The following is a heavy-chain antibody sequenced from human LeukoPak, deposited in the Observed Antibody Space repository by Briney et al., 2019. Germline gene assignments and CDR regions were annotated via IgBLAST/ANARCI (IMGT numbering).Heavy chain of an antibody. CDR2: IWYDGSNK. CDR1: GFTFSSYG. CDR3: ARDGMATQALLY. J-gene: IGHJ4*02. Sequence: GGSLRLSCAASGFTFSSYGMHWVRQAPGKALEWVTVIWYDGSNKYYADSVKGRFTFSRDNSKNTLYLQMNSLRAEDTAVYYCARDGMATQALLYWGQGTLVTVSS. D-gene: IGHD5-24*01. V-gene: IGHV3-33*01.